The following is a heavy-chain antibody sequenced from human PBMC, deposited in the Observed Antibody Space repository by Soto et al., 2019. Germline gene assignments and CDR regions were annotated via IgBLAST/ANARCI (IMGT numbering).Heavy chain of an antibody. CDR3: ARTTIAGIRGYFDY. Sequence: XESLNISCQGSGYSFSTSWIGWVRQMPGKGLEWMGIIYPGDSDTRYSPSFQGQVTISADKSISTAFLQWSSLKASDTATYYCARTTIAGIRGYFDYWGQGTLVTVSS. CDR2: IYPGDSDT. V-gene: IGHV5-51*01. D-gene: IGHD2-21*01. CDR1: GYSFSTSW. J-gene: IGHJ4*02.